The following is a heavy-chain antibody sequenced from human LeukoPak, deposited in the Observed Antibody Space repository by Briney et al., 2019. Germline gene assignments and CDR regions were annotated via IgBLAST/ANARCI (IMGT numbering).Heavy chain of an antibody. Sequence: GGSLRLSCAASGFIFKKYWMNWVRQVPGKGLECLANIKEDGSETYYADSVKGRFTISRDNARNTVYLQMNSLRPEDTAVYYCARGGVGSFDSWGQGTLVTVSS. CDR3: ARGGVGSFDS. CDR1: GFIFKKYW. CDR2: IKEDGSET. J-gene: IGHJ4*02. V-gene: IGHV3-7*01. D-gene: IGHD1-26*01.